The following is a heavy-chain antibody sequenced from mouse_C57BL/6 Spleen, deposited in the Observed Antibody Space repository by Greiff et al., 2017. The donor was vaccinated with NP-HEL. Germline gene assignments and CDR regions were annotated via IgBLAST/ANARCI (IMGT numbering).Heavy chain of an antibody. Sequence: QVQLQQPGAELVMPGASVKLSCKASGYTFTSYWMHWVKQRPGQGLEWIGEIDPSDSYTNYNQKFKGKSTLTVDKSSSTAYMQLSRLTSEDSAVYYCARYYYGSFDYWGQGTTLTVSS. V-gene: IGHV1-69*01. CDR1: GYTFTSYW. CDR2: IDPSDSYT. J-gene: IGHJ2*01. CDR3: ARYYYGSFDY. D-gene: IGHD1-1*01.